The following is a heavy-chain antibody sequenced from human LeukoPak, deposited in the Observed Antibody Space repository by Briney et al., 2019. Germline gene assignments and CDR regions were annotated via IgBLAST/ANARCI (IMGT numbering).Heavy chain of an antibody. CDR2: ISSSGSTI. D-gene: IGHD5-18*01. CDR3: ARCGYSYGYLDY. CDR1: GFTFSSYG. Sequence: GGTLRLSCAASGFTFSSYGMSWVRQAPGKGLEWVSYISSSGSTIYYADSVKGRFTISRDNAKNSLYLQMNSLRAEDTAVYYCARCGYSYGYLDYWGQGTLVTVSS. J-gene: IGHJ4*02. V-gene: IGHV3-48*04.